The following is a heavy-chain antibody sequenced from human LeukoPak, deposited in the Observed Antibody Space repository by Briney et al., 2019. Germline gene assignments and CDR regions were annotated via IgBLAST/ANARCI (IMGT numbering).Heavy chain of an antibody. CDR1: GFTFSSYW. CDR3: AKLPRGSHGDAFDI. Sequence: GGSLRLSCAASGFTFSSYWMHWVRQAPGKGLVWVSRINSDGSSTSYADSVKGRFTISRDNAKNTLYLQMNSLRAEDTAVYYCAKLPRGSHGDAFDIWGQGTMVTVSS. J-gene: IGHJ3*02. CDR2: INSDGSST. V-gene: IGHV3-74*01. D-gene: IGHD1-26*01.